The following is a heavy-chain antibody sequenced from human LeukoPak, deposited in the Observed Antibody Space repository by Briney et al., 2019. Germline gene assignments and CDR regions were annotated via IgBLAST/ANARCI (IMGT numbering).Heavy chain of an antibody. CDR3: ARGGYYALGTHDY. CDR2: INQSGST. V-gene: IGHV4-34*01. D-gene: IGHD3-3*01. Sequence: PSETLSLTCAVYGGSLSDYYWSWIRQPPGKGLEWIGEINQSGSTNCNPSLESRVAMSLDTSKKQFSLNLSSVTAADTAVYYCARGGYYALGTHDYWGQGTLVTVSS. CDR1: GGSLSDYY. J-gene: IGHJ4*02.